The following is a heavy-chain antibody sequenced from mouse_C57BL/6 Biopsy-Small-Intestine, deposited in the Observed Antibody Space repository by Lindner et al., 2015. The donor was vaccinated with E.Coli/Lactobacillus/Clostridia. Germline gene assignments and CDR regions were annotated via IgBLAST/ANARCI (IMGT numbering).Heavy chain of an antibody. CDR1: GFTFSDYG. Sequence: VQLQESGGGLVKPGGSLKLSCAASGFTFSDYGMHWVRQAPEKGLEWVAYISSDSSTIYYADTMKGRFTISRDNAKNTLFLQMTSLRSEDTAMYYCTRDSNFEGYYFAYWGQGTTLTVSS. V-gene: IGHV5-17*01. J-gene: IGHJ2*01. D-gene: IGHD2-5*01. CDR2: ISSDSSTI. CDR3: TRDSNFEGYYFAY.